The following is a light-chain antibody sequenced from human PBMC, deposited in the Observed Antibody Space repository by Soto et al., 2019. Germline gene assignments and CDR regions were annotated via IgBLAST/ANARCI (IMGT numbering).Light chain of an antibody. J-gene: IGLJ1*01. Sequence: QSALTQPASVSGSPGQSITISCTGTSSDIGAFNYVSWYQQHPGKAPKLMIYEVSNRPSGVSNRFSGSKSGNTASLTISGLQAEDEADYYCSSYTSSSTLFVFGTGTTLTVL. CDR1: SSDIGAFNY. CDR2: EVS. CDR3: SSYTSSSTLFV. V-gene: IGLV2-14*01.